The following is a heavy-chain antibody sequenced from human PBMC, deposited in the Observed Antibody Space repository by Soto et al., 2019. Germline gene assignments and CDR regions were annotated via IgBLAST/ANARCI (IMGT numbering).Heavy chain of an antibody. CDR2: IIPILGIA. V-gene: IGHV1-69*02. J-gene: IGHJ3*02. CDR1: GGTFSSYT. Sequence: SVKVSCKASGGTFSSYTISWVRQAPGQGLEWMGRIIPILGIANYAQKFQGRATITADKSTSTAYMELSSLRSEDTAVYYCARGGRVPAAIRNAFDIWGQGTMVTVS. CDR3: ARGGRVPAAIRNAFDI. D-gene: IGHD2-2*01.